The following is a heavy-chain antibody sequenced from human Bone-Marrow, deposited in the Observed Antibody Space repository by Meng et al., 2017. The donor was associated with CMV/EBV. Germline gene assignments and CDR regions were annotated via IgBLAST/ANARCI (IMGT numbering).Heavy chain of an antibody. Sequence: SVKVSCKASGGTFSSYAISWVRQAPGQGLEWMGGIIPIFGIANYAQKFQGRVTITTDESTSTAYMELSSLRSEDTAVYYCARDRPYCSSTSCFPTEYNWFDPWGQGTLVTVSS. D-gene: IGHD2-2*01. CDR3: ARDRPYCSSTSCFPTEYNWFDP. CDR2: IIPIFGIA. V-gene: IGHV1-69*05. CDR1: GGTFSSYA. J-gene: IGHJ5*02.